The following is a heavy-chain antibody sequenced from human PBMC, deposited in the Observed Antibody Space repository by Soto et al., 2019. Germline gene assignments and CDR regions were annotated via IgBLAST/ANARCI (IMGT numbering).Heavy chain of an antibody. V-gene: IGHV4-39*01. CDR1: GGSISSSSYY. Sequence: LETLSLTCTVSGGSISSSSYYWGWIRQPPGKGLEWIGSIYYSGSTYYNPSLKSRVTISVDTSKNQFSLKLSSVTAADTAVYYCARKTYYYDSSGYYVLDYWGHGTLVTVSS. CDR2: IYYSGST. D-gene: IGHD3-22*01. CDR3: ARKTYYYDSSGYYVLDY. J-gene: IGHJ4*01.